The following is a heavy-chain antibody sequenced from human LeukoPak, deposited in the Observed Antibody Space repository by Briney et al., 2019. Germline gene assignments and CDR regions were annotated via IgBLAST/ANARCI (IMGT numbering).Heavy chain of an antibody. CDR1: GGSISSYY. V-gene: IGHV4-59*08. J-gene: IGHJ3*02. CDR3: ARHVRITMVRGSAAFDI. CDR2: IYYSGST. Sequence: PSETLSLTCTVSGGSISSYYWSWIRQPPGKGLEWIGYIYYSGSTNYNPSLKSRVTISVDTSKNQFSLKLSSVTAADTAVYYCARHVRITMVRGSAAFDIWGQGTMVTVSS. D-gene: IGHD3-10*01.